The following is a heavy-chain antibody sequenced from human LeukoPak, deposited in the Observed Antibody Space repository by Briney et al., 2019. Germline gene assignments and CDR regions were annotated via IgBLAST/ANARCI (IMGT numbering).Heavy chain of an antibody. J-gene: IGHJ4*02. CDR2: ISAYNGNT. CDR1: GYTFTSYG. Sequence: ASVKVSCKASGYTFTSYGISWVRQAPGQGLEWMGWISAYNGNTNYAQKFQGRVTITADKSTSTAYMELSSLRSEDTAVYYCARHYRETVVVPAAMQFDYWGQGTLVTVSS. CDR3: ARHYRETVVVPAAMQFDY. V-gene: IGHV1-18*01. D-gene: IGHD2-2*01.